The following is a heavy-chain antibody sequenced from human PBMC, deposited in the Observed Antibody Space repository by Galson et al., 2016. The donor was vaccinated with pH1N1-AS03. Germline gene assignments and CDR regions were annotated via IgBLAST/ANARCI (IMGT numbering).Heavy chain of an antibody. V-gene: IGHV2-5*02. D-gene: IGHD2-15*01. Sequence: PALVKPTQALTLTCTFSGFPLSTSGVAVGWIRQPPGKALECLALIHWDDGKHYSPSLKSRLTITKDTSKHQVVLTMTNMDPVDTATDYCAHRPSCWPYWYFDLWGRGTLVTVSS. J-gene: IGHJ2*01. CDR2: IHWDDGK. CDR3: AHRPSCWPYWYFDL. CDR1: GFPLSTSGVA.